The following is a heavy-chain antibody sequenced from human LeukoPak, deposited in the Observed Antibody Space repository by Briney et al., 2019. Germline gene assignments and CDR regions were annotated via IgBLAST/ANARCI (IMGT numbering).Heavy chain of an antibody. CDR2: ISVYNGNT. CDR1: GYTFTSYG. Sequence: GASVKVSCKASGYTFTSYGISWVRQAPGQGLEWMGWISVYNGNTNYAQKLQGRVTMTTDTSTSTAYMELRSLRSDDTPVYYCAEDGFPYFGRVYNRDAFDMGDKGKRAPASS. D-gene: IGHD1-14*01. J-gene: IGHJ3*02. CDR3: AEDGFPYFGRVYNRDAFDM. V-gene: IGHV1-18*01.